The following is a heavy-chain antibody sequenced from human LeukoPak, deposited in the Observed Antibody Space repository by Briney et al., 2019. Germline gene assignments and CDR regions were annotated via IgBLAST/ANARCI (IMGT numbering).Heavy chain of an antibody. CDR1: GFTFSDYY. J-gene: IGHJ4*02. CDR3: ARRAMGATSFDY. CDR2: ISSSSNTV. Sequence: GGSLRLSCAASGFTFSDYYMTWVRQAPGKGLEWVSYISSSSNTVYYADSVKGRLTVSRDNAKNSLYLQMNNLRAEDTAVYYCARRAMGATSFDYWGQGTLATVSS. D-gene: IGHD1-26*01. V-gene: IGHV3-11*04.